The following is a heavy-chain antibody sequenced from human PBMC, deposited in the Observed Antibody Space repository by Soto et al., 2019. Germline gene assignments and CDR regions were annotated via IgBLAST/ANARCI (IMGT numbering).Heavy chain of an antibody. CDR2: IYSSGNT. V-gene: IGHV4-4*07. D-gene: IGHD3-3*01. Sequence: SETLSLTCSVSGGTISGYYWTWIRQPAGKGLEWIGRIYSSGNTKYNPSLRSRVTMSLDTSNNQFSLRLTSVTAADTAVYYCERGQRFSDWFDPWGQGTLVTVSS. J-gene: IGHJ5*02. CDR1: GGTISGYY. CDR3: ERGQRFSDWFDP.